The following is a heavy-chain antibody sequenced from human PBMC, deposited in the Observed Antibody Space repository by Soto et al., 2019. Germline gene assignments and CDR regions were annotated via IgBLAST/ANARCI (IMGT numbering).Heavy chain of an antibody. V-gene: IGHV4-34*01. D-gene: IGHD2-2*02. CDR2: INHSGST. J-gene: IGHJ4*02. CDR3: ARDQQLLYYYFDY. Sequence: SETLSLTCAVYGGSFSGYYWSWIRQPPGKGLEWIGEINHSGSTNYNPSLKSRVTISVDTSKNQFSLKLSSVTATDTAVYYCARDQQLLYYYFDYWGQGTLVTVSS. CDR1: GGSFSGYY.